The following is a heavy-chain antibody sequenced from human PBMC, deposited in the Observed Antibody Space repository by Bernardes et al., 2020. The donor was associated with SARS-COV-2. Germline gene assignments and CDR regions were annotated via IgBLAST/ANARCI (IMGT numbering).Heavy chain of an antibody. CDR3: ARVKRAFDL. CDR2: VYYTGST. CDR1: GGSISIYY. V-gene: IGHV4-59*01. Sequence: WESLRLTCTVSGGSISIYYWSWIRQPPGKAPEWIGHVYYTGSTNYNPSLKGRVTISLDTSKNQFSLNLSSVTAADTAVYYCARVKRAFDLWGQGTMVTVSS. J-gene: IGHJ3*01.